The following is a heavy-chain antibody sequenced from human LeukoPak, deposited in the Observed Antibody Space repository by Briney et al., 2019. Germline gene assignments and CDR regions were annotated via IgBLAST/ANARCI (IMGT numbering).Heavy chain of an antibody. CDR3: ARETSQKGAHYMDV. Sequence: PSETLSLTCTVSGDSISSYFWNWIRQPPGKGLEWIGDIYYSGYTNYNPSLKSRVTISVDTSKNQFSLKLRSVTAADTAVYYCARETSQKGAHYMDVWGKGTTVTISS. CDR1: GDSISSYF. J-gene: IGHJ6*03. D-gene: IGHD3-16*01. V-gene: IGHV4-59*01. CDR2: IYYSGYT.